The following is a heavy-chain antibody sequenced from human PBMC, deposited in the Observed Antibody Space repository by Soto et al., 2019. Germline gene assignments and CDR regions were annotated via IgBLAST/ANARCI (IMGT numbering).Heavy chain of an antibody. CDR2: IANSGST. D-gene: IGHD2-21*02. Sequence: PSETLSLTCTVSGDSVNRHYWGWIRQSPGKGLEWIAYIANSGSTNYNPSLKSRVTISVDTSKNQFSLKLSSVTAADTAVYYCAREVVTPKGIYGMDVWGQGTTVTVSS. CDR3: AREVVTPKGIYGMDV. V-gene: IGHV4-59*02. J-gene: IGHJ6*02. CDR1: GDSVNRHY.